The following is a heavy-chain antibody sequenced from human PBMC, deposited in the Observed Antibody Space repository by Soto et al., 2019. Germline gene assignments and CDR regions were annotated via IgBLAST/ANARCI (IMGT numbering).Heavy chain of an antibody. CDR1: GFSLSTSGVG. J-gene: IGHJ5*02. D-gene: IGHD3-3*01. CDR3: AHSKSTIFGVVRNWFDP. CDR2: IYWDDDK. Sequence: QITLKESGPTLVKPTQTLTLTCTFSGFSLSTSGVGVGWIRQPPGKALEWLALIYWDDDKRYSPSLKSRLTITEDSSKNPVVLTMTNMDPVDTATYYCAHSKSTIFGVVRNWFDPWGQGTLVTVSS. V-gene: IGHV2-5*02.